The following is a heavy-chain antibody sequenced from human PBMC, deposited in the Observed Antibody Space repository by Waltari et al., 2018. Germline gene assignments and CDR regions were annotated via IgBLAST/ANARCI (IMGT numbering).Heavy chain of an antibody. CDR2: IYPGDSDT. J-gene: IGHJ1*01. Sequence: EVQLVQSGAEVKKPGESLNISCKGSGYSFTSYWIGRVSQMPGQGLEWVGIIYPGDSDTRYSPSFQGQVTISADKSISTAYLQWSSLKASDTAMYYCARLGYGDYELGGGYFQHWGQGTLVTVSS. V-gene: IGHV5-51*01. CDR1: GYSFTSYW. CDR3: ARLGYGDYELGGGYFQH. D-gene: IGHD4-17*01.